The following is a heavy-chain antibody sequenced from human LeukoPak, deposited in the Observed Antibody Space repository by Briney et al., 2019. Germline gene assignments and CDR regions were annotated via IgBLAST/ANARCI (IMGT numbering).Heavy chain of an antibody. CDR1: GGSISSGGYY. D-gene: IGHD6-13*01. CDR2: IYYSGST. CDR3: ARTHGGAAGSQLTGAFDI. J-gene: IGHJ3*02. V-gene: IGHV4-61*08. Sequence: PSETLSLTCTVSGGSISSGGYYWSWIRQHPGKGLEWIGYIYYSGSTNYNPSLKSRVTISVDTSKNQFSLKLSSVTAADTDVYYCARTHGGAAGSQLTGAFDIWGQGTMVTVSS.